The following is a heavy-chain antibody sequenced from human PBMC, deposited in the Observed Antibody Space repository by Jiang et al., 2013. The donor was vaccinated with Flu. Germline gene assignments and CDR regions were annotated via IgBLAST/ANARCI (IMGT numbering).Heavy chain of an antibody. J-gene: IGHJ6*04. CDR1: GFSFPSSV. CDR3: TARASGSYFFDYYYGMDV. CDR2: IVVGTGKT. V-gene: IGHV1-58*02. D-gene: IGHD1-26*01. Sequence: SGAEVKKPGTSVKVSCKASGFSFPSSVMQWVRQARGQRLEWIGWIVVGTGKTKYAQRFQERVTITRDMSTTTAYMELGSLRSEDTATYYCTARASGSYFFDYYYGMDVWGKGTTVTVSS.